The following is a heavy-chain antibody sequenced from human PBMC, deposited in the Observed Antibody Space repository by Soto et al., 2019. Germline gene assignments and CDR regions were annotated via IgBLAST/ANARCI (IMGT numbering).Heavy chain of an antibody. CDR3: ARWSYLDY. Sequence: GGSLRLSCAASVFSFVSYALSWVRQAPGKGLEWVSTISGSDGKTFYADSLKCRFSISRDTSQSTLYLQMNSLRADDTAMYYCARWSYLDYWGQGTRVTVSS. CDR1: VFSFVSYA. CDR2: ISGSDGKT. D-gene: IGHD3-3*01. J-gene: IGHJ4*02. V-gene: IGHV3-23*01.